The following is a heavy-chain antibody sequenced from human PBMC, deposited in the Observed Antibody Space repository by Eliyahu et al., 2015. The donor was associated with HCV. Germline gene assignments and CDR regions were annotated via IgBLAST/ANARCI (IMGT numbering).Heavy chain of an antibody. V-gene: IGHV3-21*01. CDR3: ARDWWELRAGQH. J-gene: IGHJ1*01. D-gene: IGHD1-26*01. Sequence: EVQLVESGGGLVKPGGSLRXSCAASGFTFSSYSMNWVRQAPGKGLEWVSSISSSSSYIYYADSVKGRFTISRDNAKNSLYLQMNSLRAEDTAVYYCARDWWELRAGQHWGQGTLVTVSS. CDR2: ISSSSSYI. CDR1: GFTFSSYS.